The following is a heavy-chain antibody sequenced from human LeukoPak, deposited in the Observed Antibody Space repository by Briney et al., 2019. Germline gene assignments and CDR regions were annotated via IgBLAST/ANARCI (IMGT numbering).Heavy chain of an antibody. J-gene: IGHJ4*02. CDR3: ARARGWSLDY. CDR2: MNPNSGNT. V-gene: IGHV1-8*02. D-gene: IGHD3-16*02. Sequence: ASVKVSCKASGYTFTSYAMQWVRQAPGQRLEWMGWMNPNSGNTGYAQKFQGRVTMTRNTSISTAYMELSSLRSEDTAVYYCARARGWSLDYWGQGTLVTVSS. CDR1: GYTFTSYA.